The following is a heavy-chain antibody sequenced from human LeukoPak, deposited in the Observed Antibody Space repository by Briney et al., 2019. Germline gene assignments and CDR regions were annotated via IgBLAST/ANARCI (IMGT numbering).Heavy chain of an antibody. V-gene: IGHV1-18*01. CDR2: ISAYNGNT. J-gene: IGHJ4*02. Sequence: ASVKVSCKASGSTFTSYGISWVRQAPGQGLEWMGWISAYNGNTNYAQKFQGRVTMTTDTSTSTAYMEVRSLRSDDTAVYYCARGPCGGDCYWVDYWGQGTLVTVST. CDR3: ARGPCGGDCYWVDY. D-gene: IGHD2-21*01. CDR1: GSTFTSYG.